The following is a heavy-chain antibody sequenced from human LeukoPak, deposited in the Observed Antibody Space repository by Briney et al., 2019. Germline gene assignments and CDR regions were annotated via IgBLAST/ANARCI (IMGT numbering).Heavy chain of an antibody. CDR2: IYSGGST. CDR3: ARDASDYLTTVTTLRHDAFDI. J-gene: IGHJ3*02. V-gene: IGHV3-53*01. D-gene: IGHD4-17*01. CDR1: GFTVSSNY. Sequence: GGSLRLSCAASGFTVSSNYMSWVRQAPGKGLEWVSVIYSGGSTYYADSVKGRFTISRDNSKNTLYLQMNSLRVEDTAVYYCARDASDYLTTVTTLRHDAFDIWGQGTMVTVSS.